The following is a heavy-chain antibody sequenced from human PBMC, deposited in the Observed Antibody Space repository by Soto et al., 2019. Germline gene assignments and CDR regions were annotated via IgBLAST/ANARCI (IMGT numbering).Heavy chain of an antibody. CDR2: ISSDGSST. V-gene: IGHV3-74*03. J-gene: IGHJ4*02. D-gene: IGHD6-19*01. CDR3: ARSSGMSDPANEFDY. Sequence: GGSLRLSCAASGFTFSSYWMHWVRQAPGKGLVWVSRISSDGSSTKYADSVKGRFTISRDNAKNTLYLQMNSLRAEDTAVYYCARSSGMSDPANEFDYWGQGTLVTVSS. CDR1: GFTFSSYW.